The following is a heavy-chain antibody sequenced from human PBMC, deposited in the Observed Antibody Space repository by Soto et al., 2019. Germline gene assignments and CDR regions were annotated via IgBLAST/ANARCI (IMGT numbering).Heavy chain of an antibody. CDR1: GFTFSSYG. J-gene: IGHJ4*02. CDR3: ATTGPY. Sequence: PGGSLRLSCAASGFTFSSYGMHWVRQAPGKGLKWVAVIWFDGSNKFYADSVKGRFTISRDNSKNTVSLQMNSLRDEDSAAYYCATTGPYWGQGTLVTVSS. V-gene: IGHV3-33*01. CDR2: IWFDGSNK.